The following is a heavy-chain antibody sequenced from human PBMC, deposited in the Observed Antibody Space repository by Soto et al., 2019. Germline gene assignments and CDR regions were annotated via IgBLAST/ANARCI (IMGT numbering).Heavy chain of an antibody. V-gene: IGHV6-1*01. CDR1: GDSVSSNSAA. Sequence: SQSLSLTCDXSGDSVSSNSAAWNLVLQSPSRGLEWLGRTYYRSKWYNDYAVSVKSRITINPDTSKNQFSLQLNSVTPEDTAVYYCARDVGATGMDVWGQGTTVTVSS. CDR2: TYYRSKWYN. J-gene: IGHJ6*02. D-gene: IGHD1-26*01. CDR3: ARDVGATGMDV.